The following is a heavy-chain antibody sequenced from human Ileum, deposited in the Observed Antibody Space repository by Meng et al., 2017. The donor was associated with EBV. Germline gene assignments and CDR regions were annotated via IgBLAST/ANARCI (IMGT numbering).Heavy chain of an antibody. CDR1: AFTCDDYS. V-gene: IGHV3-43*01. CDR3: AKEGGTVWFDS. D-gene: IGHD4-17*01. J-gene: IGHJ5*01. CDR2: LNWNADNT. Sequence: EGCQVGSGGVVGQHVELLSLAGKACAFTCDDYSMLWDRQAPGQGLVWVSLLNWNADNTYYADSVKGRFTISRDNSKNSLYLQMDSLRIEDTAFYFCAKEGGTVWFDSWGQGTLVTVSS.